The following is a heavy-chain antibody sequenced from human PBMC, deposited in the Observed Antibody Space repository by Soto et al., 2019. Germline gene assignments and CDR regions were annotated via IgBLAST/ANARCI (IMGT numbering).Heavy chain of an antibody. CDR1: GFTFSSYA. D-gene: IGHD2-2*02. V-gene: IGHV3-23*01. CDR2: ISGSGGST. CDR3: AKDYRIVVVPAAIRDYYYGMDV. Sequence: GGSLRLSCAASGFTFSSYAMSWVRQAPGKGLEWASAISGSGGSTYYADSVKGRFTISRDNSKNTLYLQMNSLRAEDTAVYYCAKDYRIVVVPAAIRDYYYGMDVWGQGTTVTVS. J-gene: IGHJ6*02.